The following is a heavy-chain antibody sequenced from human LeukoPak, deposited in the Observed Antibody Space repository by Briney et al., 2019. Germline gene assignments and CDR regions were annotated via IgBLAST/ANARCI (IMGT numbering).Heavy chain of an antibody. Sequence: ASVKVSCKASGYTFTSYDINWVRQATGQGLEWMGWMNPNSGNTGYAQKFQGRVTMTRNTSISTAYMELSSLRSEDTAVYYCARGGRYCSGGSCFVDYWGQGTLVTVSS. J-gene: IGHJ4*02. CDR2: MNPNSGNT. CDR3: ARGGRYCSGGSCFVDY. V-gene: IGHV1-8*01. CDR1: GYTFTSYD. D-gene: IGHD2-15*01.